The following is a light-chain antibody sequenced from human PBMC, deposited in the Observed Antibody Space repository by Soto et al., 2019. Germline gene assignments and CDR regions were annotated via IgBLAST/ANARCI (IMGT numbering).Light chain of an antibody. CDR1: QSVSSY. V-gene: IGKV3-11*01. Sequence: EIVLTQSPATLSFSPGERATLSCRASQSVSSYLAWYQQKPGQAPRLLIYDTSKRATGIPARFSGSGSGTDFTLTISSLEPEDFAVYYCQQRTNWPRSFTFGTGTKVDIK. CDR3: QQRTNWPRSFT. CDR2: DTS. J-gene: IGKJ3*01.